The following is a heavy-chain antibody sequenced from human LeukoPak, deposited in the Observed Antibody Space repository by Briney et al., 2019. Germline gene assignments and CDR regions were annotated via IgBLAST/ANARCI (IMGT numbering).Heavy chain of an antibody. V-gene: IGHV3-21*01. J-gene: IGHJ6*03. D-gene: IGHD3-3*01. CDR3: ARGAGTIFGEYYYYMDV. CDR1: GVTFSDSA. CDR2: ISSSGSYI. Sequence: GGSLRLSCAASGVTFSDSAMTWVRQVPVKGLEWVSSISSSGSYIYYADSVKGRFTISRDNAKNSLYLQMNSLRADDTAVYHCARGAGTIFGEYYYYMDVWGKGTAVTASS.